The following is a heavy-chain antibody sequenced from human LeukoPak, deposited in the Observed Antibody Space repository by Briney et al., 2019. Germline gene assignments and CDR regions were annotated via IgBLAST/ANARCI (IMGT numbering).Heavy chain of an antibody. J-gene: IGHJ4*02. CDR3: ARDEYSYRSIDY. CDR1: GGSFSGYY. Sequence: PSETLSLTCAVYGGSFSGYYWSWIRQPPGKGLEWIGEINHSGSTNYNPSLKSRVTISVDTSKNQFSLKLSSVTAADTAVYYCARDEYSYRSIDYWGQGTLVTVSS. D-gene: IGHD5-18*01. V-gene: IGHV4-34*01. CDR2: INHSGST.